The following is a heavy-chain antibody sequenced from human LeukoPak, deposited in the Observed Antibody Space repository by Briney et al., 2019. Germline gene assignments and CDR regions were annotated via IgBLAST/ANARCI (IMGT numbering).Heavy chain of an antibody. Sequence: SETLSLTCTVSGDSISSSSYYWGWIRQPPGKGLEWIGAIYYSGSTYYNSSLKSRVTMSVETSKNQFSLNLSSVTAADTAVYYCARHSNGGCTSTRCHIDYWGQGTLVTVSS. V-gene: IGHV4-39*01. J-gene: IGHJ4*02. CDR2: IYYSGST. D-gene: IGHD2-2*01. CDR3: ARHSNGGCTSTRCHIDY. CDR1: GDSISSSSYY.